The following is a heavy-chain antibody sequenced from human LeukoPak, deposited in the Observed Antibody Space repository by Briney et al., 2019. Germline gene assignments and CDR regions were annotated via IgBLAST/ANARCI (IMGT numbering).Heavy chain of an antibody. J-gene: IGHJ4*02. D-gene: IGHD6-19*01. CDR3: ARTATVAGSEFDY. V-gene: IGHV3-74*01. Sequence: GGSLRLSCVASGFTSGNYWMHWVRQAPGKGLVWVSRLNSDGSNTNYADSVKGRFTISRDNAKNTVFLQMNNLRAEDTAVYYCARTATVAGSEFDYWGQGTLVTVSS. CDR2: LNSDGSNT. CDR1: GFTSGNYW.